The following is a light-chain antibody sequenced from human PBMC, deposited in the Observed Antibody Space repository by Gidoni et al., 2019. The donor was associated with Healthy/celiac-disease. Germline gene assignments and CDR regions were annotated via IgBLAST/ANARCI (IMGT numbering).Light chain of an antibody. CDR1: QSVLYSSNNKNY. CDR2: WAS. Sequence: IVMTQSPDSLAVSLGERATINCKSSQSVLYSSNNKNYLAWYQQKPGQPPKLLIYWASTRESGVPDRFSGSGSGTDFTLTISSLQAEDVAVYYCQQYYSTPGTFXXXTKVEIK. CDR3: QQYYSTPGT. V-gene: IGKV4-1*01. J-gene: IGKJ1*01.